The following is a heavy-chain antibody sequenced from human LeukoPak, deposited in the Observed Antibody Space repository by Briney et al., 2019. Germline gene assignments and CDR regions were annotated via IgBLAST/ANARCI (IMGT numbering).Heavy chain of an antibody. D-gene: IGHD3-22*01. Sequence: AGSLRLSCAGSGFTLSSYWMHWVRQAPGKGLVWVSRINSDGSSSAYADSVKGRFTISRDNAKNTLYLQMNSLRAEYTVGYYYSIDPDSYHSGGYYTFFVYWVQGILVTVSS. CDR1: GFTLSSYW. V-gene: IGHV3-74*01. CDR3: SIDPDSYHSGGYYTFFVY. CDR2: INSDGSSS. J-gene: IGHJ4*01.